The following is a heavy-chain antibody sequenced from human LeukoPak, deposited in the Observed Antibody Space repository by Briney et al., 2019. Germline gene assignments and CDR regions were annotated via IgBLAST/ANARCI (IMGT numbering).Heavy chain of an antibody. Sequence: PGGSLRLSCAASGFTFSNYGMHWVRQAPGKGLEWVAFIRYDGSNKYYADSVKGRFTISRDNSKNTLYLQMNCLRAEDTAVYYCAKESTKGRYCSSTSCSRGAFDIWGQGTMVTVSS. CDR3: AKESTKGRYCSSTSCSRGAFDI. CDR1: GFTFSNYG. D-gene: IGHD2-2*01. CDR2: IRYDGSNK. V-gene: IGHV3-30*02. J-gene: IGHJ3*02.